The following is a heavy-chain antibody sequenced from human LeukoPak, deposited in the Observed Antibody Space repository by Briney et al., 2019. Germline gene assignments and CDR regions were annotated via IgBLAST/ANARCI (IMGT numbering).Heavy chain of an antibody. D-gene: IGHD4-17*01. CDR1: GFTFSSFA. CDR2: ISSSSGTI. J-gene: IGHJ4*02. Sequence: GGSLRLSCAASGFTFSSFAMNWVRQAPGKGLEWVSYISSSSGTILYADSVKGRFTISRDNAKNSLYLQMNSLRAEDTAVYYCARDDYGDLAGGCHYWGQGTLVTVSS. V-gene: IGHV3-48*01. CDR3: ARDDYGDLAGGCHY.